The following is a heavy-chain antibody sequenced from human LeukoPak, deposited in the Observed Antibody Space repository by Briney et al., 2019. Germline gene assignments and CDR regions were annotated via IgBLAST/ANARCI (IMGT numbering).Heavy chain of an antibody. CDR1: GGTFSSYT. V-gene: IGHV1-69*04. CDR2: IIPILSIA. CDR3: AREVLAHYYGSGSNQYFDY. Sequence: SVKVSCKASGGTFSSYTISWVRQAPGQGLEWMGRIIPILSIANYAQQFQGRVTITADKSTSTAYMELSSLRSEDTAVYYCAREVLAHYYGSGSNQYFDYWGQGTLVTVA. J-gene: IGHJ4*02. D-gene: IGHD3-10*01.